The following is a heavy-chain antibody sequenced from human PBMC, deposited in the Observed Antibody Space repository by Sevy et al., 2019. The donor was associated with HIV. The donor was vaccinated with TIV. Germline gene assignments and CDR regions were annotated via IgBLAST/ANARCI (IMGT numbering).Heavy chain of an antibody. V-gene: IGHV3-74*01. CDR2: ITRDGSST. CDR1: GFTFSNYW. D-gene: IGHD5-18*01. CDR3: VREKLGYTYGYASV. Sequence: GGSLRLSCATSGFTFSNYWMHWVRLLPGKGLEWVSRITRDGSSTSYADSVMGLFTISRDNAKNTPHLQMISLRAEDSALYYCVREKLGYTYGYASVWGQGSLVTVSS. J-gene: IGHJ4*02.